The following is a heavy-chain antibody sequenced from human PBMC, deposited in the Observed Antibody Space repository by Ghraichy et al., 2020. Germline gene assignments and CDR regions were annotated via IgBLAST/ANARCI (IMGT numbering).Heavy chain of an antibody. CDR1: GGSISSGDYY. D-gene: IGHD1-26*01. CDR3: ARAHLATLVVFDY. V-gene: IGHV4-30-4*01. CDR2: IYYSGST. Sequence: SETLSLTCTVSGGSISSGDYYWSWIRQPPGKGLEWIGYIYYSGSTYYNPSLKSRVTISVDTSKNQFSLKLSSVTAADTAVYYCARAHLATLVVFDYWGQGTLVTVSS. J-gene: IGHJ4*02.